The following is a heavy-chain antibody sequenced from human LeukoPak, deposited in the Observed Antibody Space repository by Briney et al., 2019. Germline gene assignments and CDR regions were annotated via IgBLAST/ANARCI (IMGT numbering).Heavy chain of an antibody. Sequence: PSETLSLTCTVSGYSISSGYYWGWIRQPPGKGLEWIGSIYHSGSTYYNPSLKSRVTISVDTSKNQFSLKLSSVTAADTAVYYCARAGTEGFDYWGQGTLVTVSS. CDR3: ARAGTEGFDY. V-gene: IGHV4-38-2*02. CDR2: IYHSGST. J-gene: IGHJ4*02. CDR1: GYSISSGYY.